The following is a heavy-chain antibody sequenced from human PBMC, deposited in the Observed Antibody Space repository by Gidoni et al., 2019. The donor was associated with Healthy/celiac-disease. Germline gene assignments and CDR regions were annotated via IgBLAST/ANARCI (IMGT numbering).Heavy chain of an antibody. D-gene: IGHD3-22*01. J-gene: IGHJ3*02. Sequence: QVQLQESGPGLVKPSGTLSLTCAVSGGSISSSNWWSWVRQPPGKGLEWIGEIYHSGSTNYNPSLKSRVTISVDKSKNQFSLKLSSVTAADTAVYYCARDPDYYDSSGFETDAFDIWGQGTMVTVSS. CDR3: ARDPDYYDSSGFETDAFDI. V-gene: IGHV4-4*02. CDR1: GGSISSSNW. CDR2: IYHSGST.